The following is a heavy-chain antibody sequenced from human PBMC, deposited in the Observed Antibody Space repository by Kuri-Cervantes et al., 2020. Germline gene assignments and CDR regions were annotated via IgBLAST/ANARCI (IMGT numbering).Heavy chain of an antibody. D-gene: IGHD6-13*01. CDR2: ISWNSGSI. V-gene: IGHV3-9*01. CDR3: ARLQQELGLGYFDY. Sequence: SLKISCVASGFTFDDYAMHWVRQAPGKGLEWVSGISWNSGSIGYADSVKGRFTISRENAKNSFYLQMNSLRAEDTAVYYCARLQQELGLGYFDYWGQGTLVTVSS. CDR1: GFTFDDYA. J-gene: IGHJ4*02.